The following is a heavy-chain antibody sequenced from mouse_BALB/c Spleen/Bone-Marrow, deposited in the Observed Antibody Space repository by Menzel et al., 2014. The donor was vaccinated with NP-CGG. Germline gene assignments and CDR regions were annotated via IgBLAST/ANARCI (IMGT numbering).Heavy chain of an antibody. CDR3: TTLARSDFDY. J-gene: IGHJ2*01. D-gene: IGHD3-1*01. Sequence: VQLQQPGTVLARPGAAVKMSCKASGCTFSNYWMHWVKQRPGQGLDWIGTIYPGNSDTTYNQKFKGKAKLTAVTSTSTAYMELSSLTNEDSAVYYCTTLARSDFDYWGQGTTLTVSS. CDR2: IYPGNSDT. CDR1: GCTFSNYW. V-gene: IGHV1-5*01.